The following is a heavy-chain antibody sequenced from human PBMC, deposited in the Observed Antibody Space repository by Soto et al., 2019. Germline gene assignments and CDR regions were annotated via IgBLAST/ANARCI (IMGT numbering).Heavy chain of an antibody. CDR2: IYYSGST. CDR1: GGSISSYY. J-gene: IGHJ4*02. D-gene: IGHD3-10*01. V-gene: IGHV4-59*01. Sequence: PSETLSLTCTVSGGSISSYYWSWIRQPPGKGLEWIGYIYYSGSTNYNPSLKSRVTISVDTSKNQFSLKLSSVAAADTAMYYCARLGGPGYYGSGSIPWGQGTLVTVSS. CDR3: ARLGGPGYYGSGSIP.